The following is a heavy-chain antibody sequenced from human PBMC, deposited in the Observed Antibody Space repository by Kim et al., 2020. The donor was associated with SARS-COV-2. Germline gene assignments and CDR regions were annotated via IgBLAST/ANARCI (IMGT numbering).Heavy chain of an antibody. V-gene: IGHV4-4*02. CDR2: VDHSGTT. CDR3: ARGVSSAWTLRAWFDP. Sequence: SETLSLTCVVSGASISSSSCWSWVRQPPGKGLEWIGEVDHSGTTSYNVSLNSRVTISVDTSKNQFSLRINSVSAADTAVYYCARGVSSAWTLRAWFDPWGQGTLVTVSP. CDR1: GASISSSSC. D-gene: IGHD3-22*01. J-gene: IGHJ5*02.